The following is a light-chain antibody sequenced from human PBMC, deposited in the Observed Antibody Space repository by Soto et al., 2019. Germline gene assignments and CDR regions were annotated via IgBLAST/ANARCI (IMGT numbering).Light chain of an antibody. CDR2: GVY. J-gene: IGKJ4*01. CDR1: QSVSGN. CDR3: QQYNDWPLT. V-gene: IGKV3D-15*01. Sequence: EIVKAHSTTVLGVSAGVRGTRTCRASQSVSGNLAWYQQTPGQAPRLLIYGVYTRAPGIPARFSGSGSGTEFTLTISSLQSEDFAVYYCQQYNDWPLTFGGGTKVDIK.